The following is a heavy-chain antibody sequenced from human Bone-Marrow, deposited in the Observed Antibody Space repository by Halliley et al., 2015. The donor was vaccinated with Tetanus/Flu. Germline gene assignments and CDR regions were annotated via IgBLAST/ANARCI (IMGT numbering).Heavy chain of an antibody. J-gene: IGHJ4*02. V-gene: IGHV4-39*01. CDR3: ANYFGSSYS. Sequence: PGKGLEWIGSVYQSGTPYYNESFKNRVPISVDTSNNQFSLTLGSVTVADSAIYYCANYFGSSYSWGRGTPVTVSS. D-gene: IGHD3-10*01. CDR2: VYQSGTP.